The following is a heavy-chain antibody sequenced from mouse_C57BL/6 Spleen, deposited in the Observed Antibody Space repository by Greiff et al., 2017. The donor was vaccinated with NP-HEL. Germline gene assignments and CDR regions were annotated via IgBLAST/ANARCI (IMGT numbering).Heavy chain of an antibody. V-gene: IGHV1-39*01. CDR1: GYSFTDYD. J-gene: IGHJ2*01. CDR2: INPNDGTT. CDR3: ARSCYGTSYYFDY. D-gene: IGHD2-1*01. Sequence: EVQLQQSGPELVKPGASVKISCKASGYSFTDYDMNWVKQSHGKSLEWIGVINPNDGTTSYNQKFKGKATLTVDQSSSTANMHLNRLTSEDTAVYSCARSCYGTSYYFDYWGQGTPLTVSS.